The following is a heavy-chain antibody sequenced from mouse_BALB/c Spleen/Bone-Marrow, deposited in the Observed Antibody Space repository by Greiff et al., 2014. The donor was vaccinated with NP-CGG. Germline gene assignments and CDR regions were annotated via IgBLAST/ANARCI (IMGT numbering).Heavy chain of an antibody. V-gene: IGHV3-5*02. Sequence: EVQLQESGPGLVKPSQTVSLTCTVTGISITTGNYRWSWIRQFPGNKLEWIGYIYYSGTITYNSSLTSRTTITRDTSKNQFFLEMNSLTAEDTATYYCARGAMITTGYFDYWGQGTTLTVSS. D-gene: IGHD2-4*01. CDR1: GISITTGNYR. J-gene: IGHJ2*01. CDR2: IYYSGTI. CDR3: ARGAMITTGYFDY.